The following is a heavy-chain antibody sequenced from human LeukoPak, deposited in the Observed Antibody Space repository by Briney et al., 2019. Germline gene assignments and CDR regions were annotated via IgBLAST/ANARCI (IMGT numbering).Heavy chain of an antibody. CDR2: ISGDGSTT. D-gene: IGHD3-9*01. CDR3: ARLDILTGNYYYFNF. CDR1: GFTFSTYA. Sequence: PGGSLRLSCAASGFTFSTYAMSWVRQAPGMGLVWVSRISGDGSTTSYADSVKGRFTISRDNAKNTLYLQMNSLRAEDTAVYYCARLDILTGNYYYFNFWGQGTLVTVSS. V-gene: IGHV3-74*01. J-gene: IGHJ4*02.